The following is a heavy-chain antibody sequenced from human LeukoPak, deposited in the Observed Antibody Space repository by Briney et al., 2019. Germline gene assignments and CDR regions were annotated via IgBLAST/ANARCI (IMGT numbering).Heavy chain of an antibody. CDR1: GFTFSSCA. D-gene: IGHD6-13*01. CDR3: AKDIYSSSWQSSGYLDY. Sequence: PGGSLRLSCAASGFTFSSCAMHWVRQAPGKGLEWVAVISYDGSSKYYADSVKGRFTISRDNSKNTLYLQMNSLRAEDTAVYYCAKDIYSSSWQSSGYLDYWGQGTLVTVSS. CDR2: ISYDGSSK. J-gene: IGHJ4*02. V-gene: IGHV3-30*04.